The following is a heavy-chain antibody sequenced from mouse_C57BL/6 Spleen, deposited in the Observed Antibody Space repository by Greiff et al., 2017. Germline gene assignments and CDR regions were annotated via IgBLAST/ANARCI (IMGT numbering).Heavy chain of an antibody. J-gene: IGHJ1*03. D-gene: IGHD1-1*01. V-gene: IGHV1-69*01. Sequence: QVQLQQPGAELVMPGASVKLSCKASGYTFTSYWMHWVKQRPGQGLEWIGEIDPSDSYTNYNQKFKGKSTLTVDKSSSTAYMQLSSLTSEDSAVYYCARRGYGSSGYFDVWGTGTTVTVSS. CDR1: GYTFTSYW. CDR2: IDPSDSYT. CDR3: ARRGYGSSGYFDV.